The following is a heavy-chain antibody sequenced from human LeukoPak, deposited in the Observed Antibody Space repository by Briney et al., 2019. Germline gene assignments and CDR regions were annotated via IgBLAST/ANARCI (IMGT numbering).Heavy chain of an antibody. CDR3: ARGIAAAGTGAPWFDP. J-gene: IGHJ5*02. Sequence: ASVKVSCKASGYTFTSYGISWVRQAPGQGLEWMGWISAYNGNTNYAQKLQGRVTMTTDTSTSTAYMELRSLRSDDTAVYYCARGIAAAGTGAPWFDPWGQGTLVTVSS. V-gene: IGHV1-18*01. CDR1: GYTFTSYG. CDR2: ISAYNGNT. D-gene: IGHD6-13*01.